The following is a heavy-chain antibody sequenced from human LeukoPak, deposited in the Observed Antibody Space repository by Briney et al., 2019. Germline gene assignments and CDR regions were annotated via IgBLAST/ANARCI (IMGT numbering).Heavy chain of an antibody. CDR3: AMLGVQLVTTAWFDP. CDR1: GGTFSSYA. V-gene: IGHV1-69*13. CDR2: IIPIFGTA. Sequence: GASVKVSCKASGGTFSSYAISWVRQAPGQGLEWMGGIIPIFGTANYAQKFQGRVTITADESTSTAYMELSSLRSEDTAVYYCAMLGVQLVTTAWFDPWGQGTLVTVSS. D-gene: IGHD1-1*01. J-gene: IGHJ5*02.